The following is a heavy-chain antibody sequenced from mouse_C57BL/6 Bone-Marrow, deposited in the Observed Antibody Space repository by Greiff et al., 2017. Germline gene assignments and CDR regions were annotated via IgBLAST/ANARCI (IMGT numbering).Heavy chain of an antibody. CDR1: GYTFTDYY. CDR3: ARNYYGSSLYYFDY. V-gene: IGHV1-19*01. D-gene: IGHD1-1*01. Sequence: EVQLVESGPVLVKPGASVKMSCKASGYTFTDYYMNWVKQSHGKSLEWIGVINPYNGGTSYNQKFKGKATLTVDKSSSTAYMELNSLTSEDSAVYYCARNYYGSSLYYFDYWGQGTTLTVSS. CDR2: INPYNGGT. J-gene: IGHJ2*01.